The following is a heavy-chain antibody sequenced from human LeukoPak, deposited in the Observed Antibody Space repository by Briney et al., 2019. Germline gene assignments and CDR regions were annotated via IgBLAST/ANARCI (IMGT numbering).Heavy chain of an antibody. CDR1: GFTFSSYW. V-gene: IGHV3-7*01. Sequence: GGSLRLSCAASGFTFSSYWMSWVRQAPGKGLEWVANIKQDGSEKYYVDSVKGRFTISRDNAKNSLYLQMNSLRAEDTAVYYCAKSFGSTLIVETDAFHIWGQGTMVTVSS. CDR3: AKSFGSTLIVETDAFHI. D-gene: IGHD3-22*01. CDR2: IKQDGSEK. J-gene: IGHJ3*02.